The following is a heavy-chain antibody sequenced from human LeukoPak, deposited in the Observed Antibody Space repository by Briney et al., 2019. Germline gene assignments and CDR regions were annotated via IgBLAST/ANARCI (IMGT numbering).Heavy chain of an antibody. D-gene: IGHD3/OR15-3a*01. J-gene: IGHJ5*02. CDR3: GRDRDWGAFDP. CDR1: GGTFSSYA. Sequence: SVKVSCKASGGTFSSYAINWVRQAPGQGLEWMGGIIPLYGTTNYVQKFQGRVTITADKSTSTSYMELSSLRSEDTAVYYCGRDRDWGAFDPWGQGTPVTVSS. V-gene: IGHV1-69*06. CDR2: IIPLYGTT.